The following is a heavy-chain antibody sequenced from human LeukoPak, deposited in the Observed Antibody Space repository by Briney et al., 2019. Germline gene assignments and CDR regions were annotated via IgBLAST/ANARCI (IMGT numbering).Heavy chain of an antibody. D-gene: IGHD3-22*01. CDR3: AREGSSYDSSTNDAFDI. Sequence: SETLSLTCSVSGDSIRTYYWSWIRQPPGKGLEWIGYIIDTGSTNYKPSLKTRLTMSVDVSKNQISLKLSSVTAADTAVYYCAREGSSYDSSTNDAFDIWGQGTMVTVSS. CDR1: GDSIRTYY. V-gene: IGHV4-59*01. J-gene: IGHJ3*02. CDR2: IIDTGST.